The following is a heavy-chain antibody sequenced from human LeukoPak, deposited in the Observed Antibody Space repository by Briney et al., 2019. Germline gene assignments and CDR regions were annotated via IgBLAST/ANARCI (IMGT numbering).Heavy chain of an antibody. CDR3: ARDTGSSWHPEYFHH. J-gene: IGHJ1*01. D-gene: IGHD6-13*01. CDR2: ISYSGST. CDR1: GDSISGYY. V-gene: IGHV4-59*01. Sequence: SETLSLTCSVSGDSISGYYWSWLRQPPGKGPECIGYISYSGSTKYSPSPKSRVTISIDTSRNQFSLKVTSVTAADTAVYYCARDTGSSWHPEYFHHWGQGTLVTVSS.